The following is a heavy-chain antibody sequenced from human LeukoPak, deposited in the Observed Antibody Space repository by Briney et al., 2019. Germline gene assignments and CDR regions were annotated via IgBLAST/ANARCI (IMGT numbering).Heavy chain of an antibody. V-gene: IGHV1-24*01. J-gene: IGHJ6*03. CDR2: FDPEDGET. CDR3: ATSRNLPAAIREAGYYYYMDV. CDR1: GYTLTELS. D-gene: IGHD2-2*02. Sequence: ASVKVSCKVSGYTLTELSMHWVRQAPGKGLEWMGGFDPEDGETIYAQKFQGRVTMTEDTSTDTAYMELSSLRSEDTAVYYCATSRNLPAAIREAGYYYYMDVWGKGTTVTVSS.